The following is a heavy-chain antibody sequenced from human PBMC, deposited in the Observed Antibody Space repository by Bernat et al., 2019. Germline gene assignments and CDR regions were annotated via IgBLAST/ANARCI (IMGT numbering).Heavy chain of an antibody. J-gene: IGHJ1*01. CDR2: ISYDGSNK. Sequence: QVQLVESGGGVVQPGRSLRLSCAASGFTFSSYAMHWVRQAPGKGLEGVAVISYDGSNKYYADSVKGRFTISRDNSKNTLYLQMNSLRAEDTAVYYCARYCSGGSCYMYFQHWGQGTLVTVSS. D-gene: IGHD2-15*01. V-gene: IGHV3-30*01. CDR3: ARYCSGGSCYMYFQH. CDR1: GFTFSSYA.